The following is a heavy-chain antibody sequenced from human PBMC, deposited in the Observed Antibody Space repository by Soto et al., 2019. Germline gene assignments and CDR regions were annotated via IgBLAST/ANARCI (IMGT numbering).Heavy chain of an antibody. Sequence: EVQLVESGGGLVQPGGSLRLSCAASGFTSSSYWIHWVRKAPGKGLVWVSRISNDGSSTNYADYVKGRFTISRDKAKNTVYLQKNSLRAEDTAVYYCATDTYYYHSSDYFSADAFDIWGQGTMVTVSS. V-gene: IGHV3-74*01. CDR1: GFTSSSYW. J-gene: IGHJ3*02. CDR3: ATDTYYYHSSDYFSADAFDI. CDR2: ISNDGSST. D-gene: IGHD3-22*01.